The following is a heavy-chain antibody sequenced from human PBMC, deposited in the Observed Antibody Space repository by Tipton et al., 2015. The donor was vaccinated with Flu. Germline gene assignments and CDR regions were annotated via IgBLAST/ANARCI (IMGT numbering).Heavy chain of an antibody. Sequence: SLRLSCTASGFTFGDYAMSWVRQAPGKGLEWVGFMRSKAYGGTTEYAASVKGRFTISRDDSKSIAYLQMNSLKTEDTAVYYCTRAVVTANDYWGQGTLVTVSS. J-gene: IGHJ4*02. V-gene: IGHV3-49*04. CDR2: MRSKAYGGTT. CDR3: TRAVVTANDY. D-gene: IGHD2-21*02. CDR1: GFTFGDYA.